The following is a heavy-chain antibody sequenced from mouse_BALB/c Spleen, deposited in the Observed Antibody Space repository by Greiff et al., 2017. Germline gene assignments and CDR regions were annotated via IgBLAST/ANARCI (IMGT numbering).Heavy chain of an antibody. CDR2: IRNKANGYTT. D-gene: IGHD1-1*01. CDR1: GFTFTDYY. Sequence: EVQGVESGGGLVQPGGSLRLSCATSGFTFTDYYMSWVRQPPGKALEWLGFIRNKANGYTTEYSASVKGRFTISRDNSQSILYLQMNTLRAEDSATYYCARDEGYYYGSSFWFAYWGQGTLVTVSA. V-gene: IGHV7-3*02. J-gene: IGHJ3*01. CDR3: ARDEGYYYGSSFWFAY.